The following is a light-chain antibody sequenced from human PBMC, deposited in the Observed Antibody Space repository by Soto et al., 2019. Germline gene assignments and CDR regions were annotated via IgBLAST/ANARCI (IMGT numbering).Light chain of an antibody. CDR3: QQYGSSPKT. Sequence: EIVLTQSPGTLSLSPGERATLSCRASQGVNSPYLAWYQQKHGQAPRLLIYGASNRATGIPDRFSGSGSGTDLTLAISRLEPEDCEVYDCQQYGSSPKTFGQGTKVDIK. J-gene: IGKJ1*01. V-gene: IGKV3-20*01. CDR1: QGVNSPY. CDR2: GAS.